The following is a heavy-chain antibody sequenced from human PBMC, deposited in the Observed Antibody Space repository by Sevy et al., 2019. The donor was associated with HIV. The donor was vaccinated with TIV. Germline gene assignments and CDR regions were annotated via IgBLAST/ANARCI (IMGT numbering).Heavy chain of an antibody. J-gene: IGHJ3*02. V-gene: IGHV3-48*01. CDR2: IIPSDTTI. CDR3: VRDFMYAFDI. Sequence: GGSLRLSCAASEFTFSSYSMNGVRQAPRKGLEWISYIIPSDTTIYYADSVKGRFTISRDNAKNSLYLQMNSLRAEDTAVYYCVRDFMYAFDIWGQGTMVTVSS. CDR1: EFTFSSYS. D-gene: IGHD3-10*02.